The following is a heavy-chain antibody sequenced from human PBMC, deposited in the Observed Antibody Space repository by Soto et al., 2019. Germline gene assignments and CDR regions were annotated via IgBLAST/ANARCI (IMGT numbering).Heavy chain of an antibody. CDR3: ATYCGGDTCPPGPWK. CDR1: GYSLSPYY. CDR2: INPNGGST. D-gene: IGHD2-21*01. J-gene: IGHJ3*01. Sequence: QVHLVQSGAEVKKPGASVKVYCKASGYSLSPYYMHWVRQAPGQGLEWMAIINPNGGSTKNAQKFQRRVTVTRDTSTSTVYMELSRLRSEDTATYYCATYCGGDTCPPGPWKWGQGTMVTVSS. V-gene: IGHV1-46*03.